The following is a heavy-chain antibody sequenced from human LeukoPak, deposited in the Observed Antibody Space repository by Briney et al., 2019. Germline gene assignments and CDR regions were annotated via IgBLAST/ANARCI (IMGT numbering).Heavy chain of an antibody. CDR3: AKETAAHYYSDY. CDR1: GFTFSSYA. J-gene: IGHJ4*02. CDR2: ISGSGGST. D-gene: IGHD6-13*01. V-gene: IGHV3-23*01. Sequence: GSLRLSCAASGFTFSSYAMSWVRQAPGKGLEWVSAISGSGGSTYYADSVKGRFTISRDNSKNTLYLQMNSLRADDTAVYYCAKETAAHYYSDYWGQGTLVTVSS.